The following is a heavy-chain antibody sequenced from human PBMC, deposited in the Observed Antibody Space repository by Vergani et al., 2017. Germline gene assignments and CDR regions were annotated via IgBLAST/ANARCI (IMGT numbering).Heavy chain of an antibody. CDR1: GGSFSGYY. CDR2: IKSKTDGGTT. J-gene: IGHJ6*02. D-gene: IGHD3-22*01. Sequence: VQLQESGPGLLKPSETLSLTCAVYGGSFSGYYWSWIRQPPGKGLEWVGRIKSKTDGGTTDYAAPVKGRFTISRDDSKNTLYLQMNSLKTEDTAVYYCTTDPLSSGYYFYYYYYGMDVWGQGTTVTVSS. CDR3: TTDPLSSGYYFYYYYYGMDV. V-gene: IGHV3-15*01.